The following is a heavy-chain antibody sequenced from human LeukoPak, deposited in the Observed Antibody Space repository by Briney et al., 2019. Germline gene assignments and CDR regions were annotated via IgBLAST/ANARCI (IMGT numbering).Heavy chain of an antibody. V-gene: IGHV4-31*03. Sequence: SETLSLTCTVSGGSISSGGYYWSWIRQHPGKGLEWIGYIYYSGSTYYNPSLKSRVTISVDTSKNQFSLKLSSVTAADTAVYYCARGYCSGGSCYPFDYWGQGTLVTVSS. D-gene: IGHD2-15*01. CDR3: ARGYCSGGSCYPFDY. J-gene: IGHJ4*02. CDR1: GGSISSGGYY. CDR2: IYYSGST.